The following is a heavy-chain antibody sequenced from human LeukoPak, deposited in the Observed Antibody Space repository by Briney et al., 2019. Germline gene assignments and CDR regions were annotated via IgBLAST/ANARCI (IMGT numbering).Heavy chain of an antibody. J-gene: IGHJ4*02. CDR2: INTNTGNP. Sequence: GASVKVSCKPSVYTFTSYAMNWVRQAPGPGREWMGWINTNTGNPTYAQGFTGRLVFSLDTSVSTAYLQISSLKAEDTAVYYCARAIEQQDFDYWGQGTLVTASS. CDR1: VYTFTSYA. CDR3: ARAIEQQDFDY. V-gene: IGHV7-4-1*02. D-gene: IGHD6-13*01.